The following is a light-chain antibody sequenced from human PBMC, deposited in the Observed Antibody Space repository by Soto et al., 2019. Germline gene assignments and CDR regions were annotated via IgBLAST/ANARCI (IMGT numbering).Light chain of an antibody. CDR3: QQYNNWPPFT. CDR1: QSVSRS. V-gene: IGKV3-15*01. CDR2: GAS. Sequence: EIVMTQSPATLSVSPGERVTLSCRASQSVSRSLAWYQQKPGQAPRLLIYGASTRATGIPARFSGSGSGPEFPLTISSLQSEDFAVYYCQQYNNWPPFTFGPGTKVDIK. J-gene: IGKJ3*01.